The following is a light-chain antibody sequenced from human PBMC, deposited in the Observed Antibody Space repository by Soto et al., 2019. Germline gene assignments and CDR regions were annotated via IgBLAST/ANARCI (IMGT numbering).Light chain of an antibody. Sequence: QSALTQPASVSGSPGQSITISCTGTSSDVGGYNYVSWYQQHPGKAPKPMIYDVSNRPSGVSNRFSGSKSGNTASLTISGLQAEDEADYYCSSYTSSSRYVFGTGTKVTVL. CDR3: SSYTSSSRYV. CDR2: DVS. J-gene: IGLJ1*01. V-gene: IGLV2-14*01. CDR1: SSDVGGYNY.